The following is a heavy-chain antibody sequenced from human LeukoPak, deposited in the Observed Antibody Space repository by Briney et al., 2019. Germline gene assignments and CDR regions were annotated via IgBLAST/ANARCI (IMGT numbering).Heavy chain of an antibody. CDR2: IRSKGHGGTT. J-gene: IGHJ6*03. CDR1: GFTFSTYG. D-gene: IGHD5-18*01. Sequence: PGGSLRLSCAASGFTFSTYGMHWVRQAPGKGLEWVGFIRSKGHGGTTEYAAFVKGRFSISRDDSRRVAYLQLNSLKTEDTAVYYCSRTEVDTTMLLTRTTPYYYYYMDVWGKGTTVTVSS. CDR3: SRTEVDTTMLLTRTTPYYYYYMDV. V-gene: IGHV3-49*04.